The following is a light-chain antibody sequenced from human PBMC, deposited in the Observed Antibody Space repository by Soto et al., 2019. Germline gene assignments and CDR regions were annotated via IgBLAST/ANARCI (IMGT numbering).Light chain of an antibody. CDR1: SGHSSYI. J-gene: IGLJ3*02. CDR3: ETWDRNTWV. V-gene: IGLV4-60*02. Sequence: QLVLTQSSSASASLGSSVKLTCTLSSGHSSYIIAWHQQQPGKAPRYLMKLEGSGSYNKGSGVPDRFSGSSSGADRYLTISNLQFEDEADYYCETWDRNTWVFGGGTKVTVL. CDR2: LEGSGSY.